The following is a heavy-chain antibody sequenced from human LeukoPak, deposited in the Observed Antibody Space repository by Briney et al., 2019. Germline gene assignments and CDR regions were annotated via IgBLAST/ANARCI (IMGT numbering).Heavy chain of an antibody. J-gene: IGHJ3*02. CDR2: IYYSGST. CDR1: GGSISSGGYY. D-gene: IGHD4-17*01. Sequence: PSATLSLTCTVSGGSISSGGYYWSWIRQHPGKGLEWIGYIYYSGSTYYNPSLKSRVTISVDTSKNQFSLKLSSVTAADTAVYYCARDYGDYPAFDIWGQGTMVTVSS. V-gene: IGHV4-31*03. CDR3: ARDYGDYPAFDI.